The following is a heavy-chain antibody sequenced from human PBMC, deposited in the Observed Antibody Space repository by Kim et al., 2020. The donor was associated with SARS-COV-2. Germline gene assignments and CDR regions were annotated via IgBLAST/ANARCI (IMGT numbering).Heavy chain of an antibody. D-gene: IGHD1-26*01. Sequence: GGSLRLSCAASGFTFSSYAMSWVRQAPGKGLEWVSAISGSGGSTYYADSVKGRFTISRDNSKNTLYLQMNSLRAEDTAVYYCAKGLADGRWELLGHWGQGTLVTVSS. V-gene: IGHV3-23*01. CDR3: AKGLADGRWELLGH. CDR2: ISGSGGST. CDR1: GFTFSSYA. J-gene: IGHJ4*02.